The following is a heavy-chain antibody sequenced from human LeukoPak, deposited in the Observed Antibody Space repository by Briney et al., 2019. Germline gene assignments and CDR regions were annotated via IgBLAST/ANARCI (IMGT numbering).Heavy chain of an antibody. Sequence: GESLKISCKGSGYSFTSYWIGWVRQMPGKGLEWMGIIYPSDSDTRYSPSFQGQVTISADKSISTAYLQWSSLKASDTAMYYCARLEGTDIVVVPADYWGQGTLVTVSS. CDR2: IYPSDSDT. V-gene: IGHV5-51*01. CDR1: GYSFTSYW. J-gene: IGHJ4*02. D-gene: IGHD2-2*01. CDR3: ARLEGTDIVVVPADY.